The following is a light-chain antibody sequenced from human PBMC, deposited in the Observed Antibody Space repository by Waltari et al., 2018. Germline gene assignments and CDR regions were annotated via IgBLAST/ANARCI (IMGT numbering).Light chain of an antibody. CDR3: QQRSNWPPLT. V-gene: IGKV3-11*01. Sequence: EVVLTQSPASLSSSPGERVTLSCRASQNLHKYLAWYQQKPGQAPRLLIYEASNRATGIPARFSGSGSGTDFTFTIDSLEPEDFAVYFCQQRSNWPPLTFGGGTKVEIK. CDR2: EAS. J-gene: IGKJ4*01. CDR1: QNLHKY.